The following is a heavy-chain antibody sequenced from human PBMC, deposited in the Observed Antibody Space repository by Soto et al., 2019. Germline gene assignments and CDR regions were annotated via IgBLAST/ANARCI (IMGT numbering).Heavy chain of an antibody. CDR3: AREGVAPYYYYGMDV. Sequence: QVQLVQSGAEVKKPGASVKVSCKASGYTFTRSGISWVRQAPGQGPEWMGWISSYNGDTNYAQTFQGRVTMTTDTTXXTAYMELSSLRSDDTAVYYCAREGVAPYYYYGMDVWGQGTPVTVSS. D-gene: IGHD5-12*01. CDR1: GYTFTRSG. J-gene: IGHJ6*02. V-gene: IGHV1-18*01. CDR2: ISSYNGDT.